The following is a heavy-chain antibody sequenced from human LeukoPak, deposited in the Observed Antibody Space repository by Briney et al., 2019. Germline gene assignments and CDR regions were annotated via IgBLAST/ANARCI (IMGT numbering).Heavy chain of an antibody. J-gene: IGHJ6*02. CDR2: IKQDGSEK. CDR3: EAGGGGMDV. D-gene: IGHD2-15*01. CDR1: GFTFSSYA. V-gene: IGHV3-7*03. Sequence: PGGSLRLSCAASGFTFSSYAMHWVRQAPGKGLEWVANIKQDGSEKYYVDSVKGRFTISRDNAKNSLYLQMNSLRAEDTAVYYCEAGGGGMDVWGQGTTVTVSS.